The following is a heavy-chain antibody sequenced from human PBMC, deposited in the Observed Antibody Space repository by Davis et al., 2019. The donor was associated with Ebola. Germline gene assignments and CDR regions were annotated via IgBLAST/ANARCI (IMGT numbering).Heavy chain of an antibody. CDR3: ARGLVTYYYDSSGYGSYDAFDI. V-gene: IGHV4-61*08. Sequence: MPSETLSLTCAVSGGSISSGGYSWSWIRQPPGKGLEWIGYIYYSGSTNYNPSLKSRVTISVDTSKNQFSLKLSSVTAADTAVYYCARGLVTYYYDSSGYGSYDAFDIWGQGTMVTVSS. CDR1: GGSISSGGYS. J-gene: IGHJ3*02. D-gene: IGHD3-22*01. CDR2: IYYSGST.